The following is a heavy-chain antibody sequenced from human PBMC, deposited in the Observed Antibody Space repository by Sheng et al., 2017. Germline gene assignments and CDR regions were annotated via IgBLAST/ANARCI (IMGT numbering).Heavy chain of an antibody. CDR1: EFTFSTYA. D-gene: IGHD4-17*01. Sequence: EMQLVESGGGLERPGGSLRLSCAASEFTFSTYAMSWVRQAPGKGLEWVSGISGSGGSANYVDSVKGRFTISRDNSKNTLYLQMNSLRAEDTAIYYCTKLGKSVSYGDYRFPFDIWGQGTMVAVSS. V-gene: IGHV3-23*04. CDR3: TKLGKSVSYGDYRFPFDI. J-gene: IGHJ3*02. CDR2: ISGSGGSA.